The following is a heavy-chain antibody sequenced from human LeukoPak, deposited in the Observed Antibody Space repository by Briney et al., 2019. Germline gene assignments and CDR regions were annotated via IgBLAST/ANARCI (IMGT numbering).Heavy chain of an antibody. CDR2: INTGNGNT. Sequence: ASVKVSSKASGYTFTSYALHWVRQAPGQRLEWMGWINTGNGNTKYSQKFQGRVTITRATSASTAYMELSSLRSEDTAVYYCARAGQLYCSSTSCYIHYYGMDVWGQGTTVTVSS. D-gene: IGHD2-2*02. V-gene: IGHV1-3*04. CDR3: ARAGQLYCSSTSCYIHYYGMDV. J-gene: IGHJ6*02. CDR1: GYTFTSYA.